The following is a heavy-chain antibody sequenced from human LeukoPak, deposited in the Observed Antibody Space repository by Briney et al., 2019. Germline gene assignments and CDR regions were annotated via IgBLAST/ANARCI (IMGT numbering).Heavy chain of an antibody. Sequence: GGSLRLSCAASGFPFSSYGMPGVRQAPGKGLEGVAFISYDGSNKYYADSVKGRFTISRDNSKNTLYLQMNSLRAEDTAVYYCAKDRGEWLVRNYFDYWGQGTLVTVSS. V-gene: IGHV3-30*18. CDR3: AKDRGEWLVRNYFDY. D-gene: IGHD6-19*01. CDR1: GFPFSSYG. J-gene: IGHJ4*02. CDR2: ISYDGSNK.